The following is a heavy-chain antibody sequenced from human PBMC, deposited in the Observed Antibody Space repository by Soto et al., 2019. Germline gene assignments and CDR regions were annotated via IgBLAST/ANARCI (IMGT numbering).Heavy chain of an antibody. CDR3: ASRFRGSYHPWPFDY. CDR1: GGTFSSYA. J-gene: IGHJ4*02. D-gene: IGHD1-26*01. Sequence: SVKVSCKASGGTFSSYAISWVRQAPGQGLEWMGGIIPIFGTANYAQKFQGRVTITADESTSTAYMELSSLRSEDTAVYYCASRFRGSYHPWPFDYWGQGTLVTVSS. V-gene: IGHV1-69*13. CDR2: IIPIFGTA.